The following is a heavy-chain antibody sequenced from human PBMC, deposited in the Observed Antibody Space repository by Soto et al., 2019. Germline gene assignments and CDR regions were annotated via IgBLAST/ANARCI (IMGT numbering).Heavy chain of an antibody. Sequence: SETLSLTCTVSGGSITSSYWSWTRRPPGKGLEWIAYIYDAGISGYTPSTSYNPSLKSRVTMSVDTSKNQSSLKLTSVTAADTAVYYCARGEDAFFYYGLDVWGQGSTVTVSS. CDR3: ARGEDAFFYYGLDV. CDR1: GGSITSSY. V-gene: IGHV4-59*01. CDR2: IYDAGISGYTPST. J-gene: IGHJ6*02.